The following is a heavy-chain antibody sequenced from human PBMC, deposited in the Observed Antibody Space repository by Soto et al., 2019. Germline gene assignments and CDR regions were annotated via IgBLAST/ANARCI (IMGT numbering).Heavy chain of an antibody. CDR2: IWYDGSNK. V-gene: IGHV3-33*01. J-gene: IGHJ6*03. D-gene: IGHD3-3*01. CDR3: ARGGYYDFWSGYREYYYYMDV. Sequence: QVQLVESGGGVVQPGRSLRLSCAASGFTFSSYGMHWVRQAPGKGLEWVAVIWYDGSNKYYADSVKGRFTISRDNSKNTRYLQMNSLRAEDTAVYYCARGGYYDFWSGYREYYYYMDVWGKGTTVTVSS. CDR1: GFTFSSYG.